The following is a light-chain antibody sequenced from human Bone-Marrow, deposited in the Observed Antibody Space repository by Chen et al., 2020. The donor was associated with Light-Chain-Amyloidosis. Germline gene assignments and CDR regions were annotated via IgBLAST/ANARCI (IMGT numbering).Light chain of an antibody. V-gene: IGLV3-25*03. CDR3: QSADSSGTYEVI. J-gene: IGLJ2*01. CDR2: RDT. CDR1: DLPTKY. Sequence: SYELTQPPSVSVSPGQTARITCSGDDLPTKYAYWYQQKPGQAPVLVIHRDTERPSGISERFWGASSGTTATLTISGVQAEDEADYHCQSADSSGTYEVIFGGGTKLTVL.